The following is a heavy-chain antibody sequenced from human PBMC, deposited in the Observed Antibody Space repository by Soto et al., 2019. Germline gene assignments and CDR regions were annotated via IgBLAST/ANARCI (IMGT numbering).Heavy chain of an antibody. CDR2: INPDGRST. V-gene: IGHV3-74*03. CDR1: GFTFSAYW. Sequence: GGSLRLSCAASGFTFSAYWMHWVRKAPGRGLEWVSRINPDGRSTAYADSVKGRFTVSRDNADNTVYLQMNSLRDDDTAMYYCARATRDYWGQGTLVTVSS. CDR3: ARATRDY. J-gene: IGHJ4*02.